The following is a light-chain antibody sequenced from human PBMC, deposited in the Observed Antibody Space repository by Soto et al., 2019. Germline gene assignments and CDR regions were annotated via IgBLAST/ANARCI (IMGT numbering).Light chain of an antibody. Sequence: EIVLTQSPGTLSLSPGERATFSCRASQSVTSSYLAWYQQKRGQAPRRLIYGASIRATGIPDRFSGSGSGTDFTLTISSLQSEDSAVYFCQQYANWPKTFGQGTKVDIK. V-gene: IGKV3-20*01. CDR3: QQYANWPKT. CDR2: GAS. J-gene: IGKJ1*01. CDR1: QSVTSSY.